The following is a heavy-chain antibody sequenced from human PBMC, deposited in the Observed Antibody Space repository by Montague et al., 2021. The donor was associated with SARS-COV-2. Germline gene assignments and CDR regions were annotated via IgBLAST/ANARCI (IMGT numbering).Heavy chain of an antibody. V-gene: IGHV3-74*01. CDR1: GFTFRSHW. CDR2: IDNDGSST. D-gene: IGHD3-3*01. J-gene: IGHJ6*02. CDR3: ARGVGITIFGDLSLEGDYYCSMDV. Sequence: SLRLSCAASGFTFRSHWMHWVRQVPEKGLVWVSRIDNDGSSTNYVDSVKRRFTISRDNAKNTLDLQMNSLRVEDTAVYYCARGVGITIFGDLSLEGDYYCSMDVWGQGTAVTVSS.